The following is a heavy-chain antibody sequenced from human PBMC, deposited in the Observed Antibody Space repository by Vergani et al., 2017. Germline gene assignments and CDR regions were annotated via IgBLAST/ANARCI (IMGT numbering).Heavy chain of an antibody. D-gene: IGHD3-16*01. CDR1: GFTFNQYG. CDR2: TWYDGNNK. Sequence: QVQLVESGGGVVQPGRSLRLSCAASGFTFNQYGMHWVRLAPGKGLEWVAVTWYDGNNKQYADSVKGRFTISRDNSKRTMYLQMNSLRDEDTGVYYCARILRLRYNQLDPWGQGTLVTVSS. CDR3: ARILRLRYNQLDP. J-gene: IGHJ5*02. V-gene: IGHV3-33*01.